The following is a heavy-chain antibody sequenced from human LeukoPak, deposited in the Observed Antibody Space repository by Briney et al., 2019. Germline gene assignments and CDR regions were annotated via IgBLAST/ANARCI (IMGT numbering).Heavy chain of an antibody. Sequence: GGSLRLSCAASGFTFSSYAMHWVRQAPGKGLEYVSAISSNGGSTYYANSVKGRFTISRDNSKNTLYLQMGSLRAEDMAVYYCATETSGSTDAFDIWGQGTMVTVSS. D-gene: IGHD1-26*01. CDR2: ISSNGGST. V-gene: IGHV3-64*01. CDR1: GFTFSSYA. J-gene: IGHJ3*02. CDR3: ATETSGSTDAFDI.